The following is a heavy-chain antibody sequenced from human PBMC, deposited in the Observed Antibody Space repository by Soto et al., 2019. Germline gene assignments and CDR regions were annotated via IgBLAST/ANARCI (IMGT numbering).Heavy chain of an antibody. D-gene: IGHD2-2*01. V-gene: IGHV1-18*01. CDR2: ISAYNGNT. Sequence: ASVKVSCKASGYTFTSYGISWVRQAPGQGLEWMGWISAYNGNTNYAQKLQGRVTMTTDTSTSTAYMELRSLRSDDTAVYYCARVPAEPNYYYYFIDFWGKGTTVTGSS. CDR1: GYTFTSYG. CDR3: ARVPAEPNYYYYFIDF. J-gene: IGHJ6*03.